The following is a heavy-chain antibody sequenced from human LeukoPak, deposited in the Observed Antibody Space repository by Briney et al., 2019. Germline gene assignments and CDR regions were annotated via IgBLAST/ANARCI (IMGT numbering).Heavy chain of an antibody. V-gene: IGHV4-30-4*01. CDR1: GGSISSGDYY. Sequence: SQTLSLTCTVSGGSISSGDYYWSWIRQPPGKGLEWIGYIYYSGSTYYNPSLKSRVTISVDTSKNQFSLKLSSVTAADTAVYYCARDLSYYDSSGYLWAAFDIWGQGTMVTVSS. CDR3: ARDLSYYDSSGYLWAAFDI. CDR2: IYYSGST. D-gene: IGHD3-22*01. J-gene: IGHJ3*02.